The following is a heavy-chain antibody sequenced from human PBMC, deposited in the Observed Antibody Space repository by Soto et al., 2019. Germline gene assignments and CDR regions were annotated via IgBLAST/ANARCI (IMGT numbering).Heavy chain of an antibody. J-gene: IGHJ4*02. CDR2: ITGSTGNT. CDR1: GFTFSSYA. CDR3: AKGTRASCSGASCYPFDY. V-gene: IGHV3-23*01. Sequence: GGSLRLSCAASGFTFSSYAVSWVRQAPGKGLEWVSAITGSTGNTYYADSVKGRFTIYRDNFKNTLYLQMNSLRAEDTAVFCCAKGTRASCSGASCYPFDYWGQGTQVTVSS. D-gene: IGHD2-15*01.